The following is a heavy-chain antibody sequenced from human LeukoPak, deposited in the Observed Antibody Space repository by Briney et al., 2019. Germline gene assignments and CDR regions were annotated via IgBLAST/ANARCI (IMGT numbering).Heavy chain of an antibody. J-gene: IGHJ6*03. CDR1: GFTFSSYW. D-gene: IGHD3-10*01. Sequence: QTGGSLRLSCAASGFTFSSYWMSWVRQAPGKGLEWVANIKQDGSEKYYVDSVKGRFTISRDNAKNSLYLQMNSLRAEDTAVYYCARGPSAYYYGSGSPWLYYYYVDVWGKGTTVTISS. V-gene: IGHV3-7*01. CDR3: ARGPSAYYYGSGSPWLYYYYVDV. CDR2: IKQDGSEK.